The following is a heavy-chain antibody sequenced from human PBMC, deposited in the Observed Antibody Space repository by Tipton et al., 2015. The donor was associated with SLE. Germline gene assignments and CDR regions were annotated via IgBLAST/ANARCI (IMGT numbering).Heavy chain of an antibody. Sequence: TLSLTCTVSGASISSHQWSWIRQPPGKGLEWIGYVYDSGSTNYNPSLKSRVTMSVDTSKNQFSLKLNSVTASDTAFYYCARGTPFMEWERNWFDPWGQGTLVTVSS. CDR2: VYDSGST. CDR3: ARGTPFMEWERNWFDP. V-gene: IGHV4-59*11. CDR1: GASISSHQ. J-gene: IGHJ5*02. D-gene: IGHD3-3*01.